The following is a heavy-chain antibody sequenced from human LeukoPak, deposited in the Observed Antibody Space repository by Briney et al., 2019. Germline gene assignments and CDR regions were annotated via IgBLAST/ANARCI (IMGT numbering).Heavy chain of an antibody. V-gene: IGHV6-1*01. CDR1: GDTVSSNSAA. Sequence: SQTLSLTCNISGDTVSSNSAAWTWIRQSPSRGLEWLGRTYYRSKWYYDYAVSAKSRITISPDTSKNQSSLQLNSVTADDTAVYYCARGFALDFWGQGTMVTVSS. J-gene: IGHJ3*01. CDR2: TYYRSKWYY. CDR3: ARGFALDF.